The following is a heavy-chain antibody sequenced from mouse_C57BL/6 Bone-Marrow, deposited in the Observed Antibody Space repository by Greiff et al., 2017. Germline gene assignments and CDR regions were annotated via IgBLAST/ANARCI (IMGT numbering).Heavy chain of an antibody. CDR2: IDPSDSYT. Sequence: VQLQQPGAELVMPGASVKLSCKASGYTFTSYWMHWVKQRPGPGLEWIGEIDPSDSYTNYNQKFKGKATFTVDKSSSTAYMQLSSLTSAASAVYYCARDYSNYIYSMDYWGQGTSVTGSS. J-gene: IGHJ4*01. CDR1: GYTFTSYW. D-gene: IGHD2-5*01. CDR3: ARDYSNYIYSMDY. V-gene: IGHV1-69*01.